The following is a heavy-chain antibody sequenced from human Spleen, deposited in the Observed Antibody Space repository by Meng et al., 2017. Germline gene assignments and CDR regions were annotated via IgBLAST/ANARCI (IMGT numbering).Heavy chain of an antibody. CDR3: ARETRAAAWLLYWYFDL. D-gene: IGHD5-12*01. CDR2: INHRGST. CDR1: GGSFSSYY. V-gene: IGHV4-34*01. J-gene: IGHJ2*01. Sequence: SETLSLTCAVYGGSFSSYYWSWIRQPPGKGLEWMGEINHRGSTNYSPSLKSRVTISVDTSKNQFSLKLSSVTAADTAVYYCARETRAAAWLLYWYFDLWGRGTLVTVSS.